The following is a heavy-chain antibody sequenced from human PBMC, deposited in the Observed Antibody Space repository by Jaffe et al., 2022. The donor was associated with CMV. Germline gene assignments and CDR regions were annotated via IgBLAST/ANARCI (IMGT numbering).Heavy chain of an antibody. CDR2: INHSGST. CDR3: ARGVEWELSPGFDI. Sequence: QVQLQQWGAGLLKPSETLSLTCAVYGGSFSGYYWSWIRQPPGKGLEWIGEINHSGSTNYNPSLKSRVTISVDTSKNQFSLKLSSVTAADTAVYYCARGVEWELSPGFDIWGQGTMVTVSS. J-gene: IGHJ3*02. V-gene: IGHV4-34*01. CDR1: GGSFSGYY. D-gene: IGHD1-26*01.